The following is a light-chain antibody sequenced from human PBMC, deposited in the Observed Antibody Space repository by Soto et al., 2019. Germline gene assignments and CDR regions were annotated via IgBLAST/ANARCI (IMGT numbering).Light chain of an antibody. V-gene: IGKV1-39*01. J-gene: IGKJ4*01. CDR2: AAS. CDR3: QQSYSTPLT. CDR1: QSISSY. Sequence: DIQLTQSPYSLSASVGDRVTITSRASQSISSYLNWYQQKPGRAPKLLIYAASSLQSGVPSRFSGSGSGTDFTLTISSLQPEDFATYYCQQSYSTPLTFGGGTKVDIK.